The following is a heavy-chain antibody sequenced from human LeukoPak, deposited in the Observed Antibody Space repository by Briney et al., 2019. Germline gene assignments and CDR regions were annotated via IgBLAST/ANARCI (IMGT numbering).Heavy chain of an antibody. V-gene: IGHV4-59*01. CDR2: IYYSGST. Sequence: SETLSLTCTVYGGSFSSYYWSWIRQPPGKGLEWIGYIYYSGSTNYNPSLKSRVTISVDTSKNQFSLKLSSVTAADTAVYYCARVSWERYCSGSSCYSFDYWGQGTLVTVSS. D-gene: IGHD2-15*01. CDR1: GGSFSSYY. CDR3: ARVSWERYCSGSSCYSFDY. J-gene: IGHJ4*02.